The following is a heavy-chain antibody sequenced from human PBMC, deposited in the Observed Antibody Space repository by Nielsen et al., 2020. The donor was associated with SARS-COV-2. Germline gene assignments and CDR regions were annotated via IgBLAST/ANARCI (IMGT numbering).Heavy chain of an antibody. J-gene: IGHJ5*02. Sequence: GGSLRLSCAASGFTFSSYWMSWVRQAPGKGLEWAANIKQDGSEKYYVDSVKGRFTISRDNAKNSLYLQMNSLRAEDTAVYYCARDLGYRSTALRGDWFDPWGQGTLVTVSS. CDR3: ARDLGYRSTALRGDWFDP. CDR1: GFTFSSYW. CDR2: IKQDGSEK. D-gene: IGHD3-16*02. V-gene: IGHV3-7*05.